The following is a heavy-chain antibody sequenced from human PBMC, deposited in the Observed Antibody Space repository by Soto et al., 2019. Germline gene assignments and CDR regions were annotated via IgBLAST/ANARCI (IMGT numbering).Heavy chain of an antibody. CDR3: ARVRGDIVVVPAATPYYYYGRDV. CDR1: GYTFTSYG. Sequence: QVQLVQSGAEVKKPGASVKVSCKASGYTFTSYGISWVRQAPGQGLEWMGWISAYNGNTNYAQKLQGRVTMTTDNSTSTAYRERRRLISDDTAVYYCARVRGDIVVVPAATPYYYYGRDVGGQGTTVSDSS. D-gene: IGHD2-2*01. J-gene: IGHJ6*02. CDR2: ISAYNGNT. V-gene: IGHV1-18*01.